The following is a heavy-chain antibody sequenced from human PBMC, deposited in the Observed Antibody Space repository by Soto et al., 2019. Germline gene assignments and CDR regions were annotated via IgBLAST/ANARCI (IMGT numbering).Heavy chain of an antibody. CDR3: ARVVVSASGKLFDY. Sequence: PGGSLILSCAASGFTFSSYAMHWVRQAPGKGLEYVSAISSNGGSTYYANSVKGRFTISRDNSKNTLYLQMGSLRAEDMAVYYCARVVVSASGKLFDYWGQGTLVTVSS. J-gene: IGHJ4*02. CDR1: GFTFSSYA. V-gene: IGHV3-64*01. CDR2: ISSNGGST. D-gene: IGHD1-26*01.